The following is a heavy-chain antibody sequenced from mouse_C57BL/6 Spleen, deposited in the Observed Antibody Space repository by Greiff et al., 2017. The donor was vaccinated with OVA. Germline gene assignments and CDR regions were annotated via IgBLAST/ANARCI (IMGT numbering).Heavy chain of an antibody. CDR3: ARVSSGLDY. D-gene: IGHD3-2*02. Sequence: EVQLQQSGPGLVKPSQSLSLTCSVTGYSITSGYYWNWIRQFPGNKLEWMGYISYDGSNNYNPSLKNRISIPRDTSKNQFFLKLNSVTTEDTATYYCARVSSGLDYWGQGTTLTVSS. CDR2: ISYDGSN. CDR1: GYSITSGYY. V-gene: IGHV3-6*01. J-gene: IGHJ2*01.